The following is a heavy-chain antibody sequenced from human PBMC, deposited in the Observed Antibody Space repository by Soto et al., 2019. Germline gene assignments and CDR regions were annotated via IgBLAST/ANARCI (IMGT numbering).Heavy chain of an antibody. V-gene: IGHV1-8*01. D-gene: IGHD3-9*01. CDR3: ARARPYYDILTGPTVVDYGMDV. CDR2: MNPNSGNT. Sequence: ASVKVSCKASGYTFTSYDINWVRQATGQGLEWMGWMNPNSGNTGYAQKFQGRVTMTRNTSISTAYMELSSLRSEETAVYYCARARPYYDILTGPTVVDYGMDVWGQGTTVTVSS. J-gene: IGHJ6*02. CDR1: GYTFTSYD.